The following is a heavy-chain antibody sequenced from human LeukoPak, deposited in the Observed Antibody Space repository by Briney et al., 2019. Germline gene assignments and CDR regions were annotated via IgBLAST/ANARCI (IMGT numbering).Heavy chain of an antibody. CDR2: IGASGGSI. V-gene: IGHV3-23*01. J-gene: IGHJ3*02. CDR3: AKDPNGDYVGAFDT. D-gene: IGHD4-17*01. Sequence: GGSLRLSCAASGFTISSYAMSWLRQVPGKGPEWVAGISAIGASGGSIHYADSVKGRFTVSRDNSKNTLYLQMNSLRAEDAAVYYCAKDPNGDYVGAFDTWGQGTMVIVSS. CDR1: GFTISSYA.